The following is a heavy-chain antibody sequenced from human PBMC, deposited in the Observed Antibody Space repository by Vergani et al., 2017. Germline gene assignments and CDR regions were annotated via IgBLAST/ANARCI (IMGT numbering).Heavy chain of an antibody. J-gene: IGHJ4*02. CDR1: GGSISPYY. CDR3: ARRSGIVYDIFSGTQYFFDF. CDR2: IYTSEST. Sequence: QVQLQESGPGLVKPSETLSLTCIVSGGSISPYYWSWIRQPAGKGLEWIGRIYTSESTNYNPSLKSRVTISVDTSNNHFSLRLNSLTAADTAVYYCARRSGIVYDIFSGTQYFFDFWGQGTLVTVSS. V-gene: IGHV4-4*07. D-gene: IGHD3-9*01.